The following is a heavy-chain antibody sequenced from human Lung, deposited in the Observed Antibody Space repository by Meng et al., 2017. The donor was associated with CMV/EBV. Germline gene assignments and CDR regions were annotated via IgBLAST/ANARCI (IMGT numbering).Heavy chain of an antibody. V-gene: IGHV3-7*01. D-gene: IGHD1-26*01. CDR2: IKQDGSEK. CDR3: ARERVRLAGGGSYYYGMDV. Sequence: GESLKISCSASGFTFNSHWMSWVRQGPGRGLGWVANIKQDGSEKYYVDSVKGRFTISRDNAKNSLYLQMNSLRAEDTAVYYCARERVRLAGGGSYYYGMDVWGQGTTVTVSS. CDR1: GFTFNSHW. J-gene: IGHJ6*02.